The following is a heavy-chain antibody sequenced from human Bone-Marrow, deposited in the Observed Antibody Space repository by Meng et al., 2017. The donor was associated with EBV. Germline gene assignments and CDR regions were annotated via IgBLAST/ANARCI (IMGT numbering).Heavy chain of an antibody. CDR3: ARPFPSWQSPRLDPFGA. V-gene: IGHV4-39*01. CDR1: GDSISSFYY. J-gene: IGHJ5*02. D-gene: IGHD6-19*01. Sequence: QLQLRESGPXQVKPXXXLSLTCTXSGDSISSFYYWGWIRQPPGRGLEWIGSVHYTGSTYYSPSLKSRVTVSVDTSKNQFSLRLTSVTAADTAVYYCARPFPSWQSPRLDPFGAWGQGTLVPVSS. CDR2: VHYTGST.